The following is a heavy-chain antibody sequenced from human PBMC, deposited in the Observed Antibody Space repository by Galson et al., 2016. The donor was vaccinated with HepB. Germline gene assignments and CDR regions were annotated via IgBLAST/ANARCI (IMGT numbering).Heavy chain of an antibody. Sequence: SLRLSCAASGFIFSSYWMNWVRQAPGKGLEWVADIKQDGSEKYYVDSVEGRFTVSRGNAKNSLYLQMNSLSAEDTAVYYCATMFYYYNTGFDRVDAFDIWGQGTMVTVSS. CDR3: ATMFYYYNTGFDRVDAFDI. V-gene: IGHV3-7*01. D-gene: IGHD3-22*01. CDR2: IKQDGSEK. J-gene: IGHJ3*02. CDR1: GFIFSSYW.